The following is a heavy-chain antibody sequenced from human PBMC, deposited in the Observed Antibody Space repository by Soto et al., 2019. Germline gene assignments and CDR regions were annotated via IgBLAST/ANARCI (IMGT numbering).Heavy chain of an antibody. V-gene: IGHV3-23*01. Sequence: GGYLRLSCAASGFTFSSYAMSCVRQAPGKGLEWVSAISGSGGSTYYADSVKGRFTISRDNSKNTLYLQMNSLRAEDTAVYYCAKGGGMIYYYCMDVWGQGTTLTVSS. D-gene: IGHD3-22*01. CDR3: AKGGGMIYYYCMDV. CDR2: ISGSGGST. J-gene: IGHJ6*02. CDR1: GFTFSSYA.